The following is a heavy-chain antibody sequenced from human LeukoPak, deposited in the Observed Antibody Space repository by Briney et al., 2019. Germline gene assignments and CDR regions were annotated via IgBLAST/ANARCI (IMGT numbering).Heavy chain of an antibody. CDR1: GGSFSGYY. J-gene: IGHJ4*02. D-gene: IGHD1-26*01. V-gene: IGHV4-59*01. Sequence: KASETLSLTCAVYGGSFSGYYWSWIRQPPGKGLGWIGYIYYSGSTNYNPSLKSRVTISVDTSKNQFSLKLSSVTAADTAVYYCASYSGSYSRKPTFDYWGQGTLVTVSS. CDR2: IYYSGST. CDR3: ASYSGSYSRKPTFDY.